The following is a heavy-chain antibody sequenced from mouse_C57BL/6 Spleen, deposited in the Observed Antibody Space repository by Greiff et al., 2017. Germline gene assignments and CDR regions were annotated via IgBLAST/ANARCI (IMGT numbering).Heavy chain of an antibody. Sequence: EVKLMASGGGLVKPGGSLKLSCAASGFTFSSYAMTWVRQTPEKRLEWVATISDGGSYTYYPDNVKGRFTISSDNAKHNLYLQLSHLKSEDTAMYYCARRDYCGSCDYFDYWGQGTTLTVSS. CDR1: GFTFSSYA. D-gene: IGHD1-1*01. CDR3: ARRDYCGSCDYFDY. CDR2: ISDGGSYT. J-gene: IGHJ2*01. V-gene: IGHV5-4*03.